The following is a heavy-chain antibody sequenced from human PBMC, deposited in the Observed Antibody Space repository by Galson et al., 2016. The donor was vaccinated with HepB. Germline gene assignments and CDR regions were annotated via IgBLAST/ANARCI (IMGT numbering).Heavy chain of an antibody. V-gene: IGHV4-39*01. CDR2: IYYSGRT. D-gene: IGHD2-15*01. CDR1: GASVSSDSSY. J-gene: IGHJ3*01. CDR3: VRHCGAGGCYRAFDV. Sequence: ETLSLTCSVSGASVSSDSSYYHWIRQPPGKGLEWIGSIYYSGRTYYNPSPKGRLTISVDTSQNRFSLKLISVTAADTAVYSCVRHCGAGGCYRAFDVWGQGTMVTVSS.